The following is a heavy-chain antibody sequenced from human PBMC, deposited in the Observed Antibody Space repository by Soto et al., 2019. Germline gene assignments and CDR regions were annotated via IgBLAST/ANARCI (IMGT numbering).Heavy chain of an antibody. CDR3: AILGLTHHNWIDP. J-gene: IGHJ5*02. CDR2: ISYDGSNK. D-gene: IGHD1-26*01. CDR1: GFTFSSYG. Sequence: GGSLRLSCAASGFTFSSYGIHWVRQAPGKGLEWVAVISYDGSNKYYADSVKGRFTISRDNSKNTLYLQVNSLRADDTAVYYCAILGLTHHNWIDPWGQGTLVTVSS. V-gene: IGHV3-30*03.